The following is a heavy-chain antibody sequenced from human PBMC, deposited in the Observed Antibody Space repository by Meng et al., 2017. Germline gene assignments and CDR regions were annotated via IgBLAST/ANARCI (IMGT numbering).Heavy chain of an antibody. D-gene: IGHD3-3*01. Sequence: GGSLRLSCAASGFTFSSYAMHWVRQAPGKGLELVAVISYDGSNKYYADSVKGRFTISRDNSKNTLYLQMNSLRAEDTAVYYCARGVNGRGTIFGVVIPRGAFDIWGQGTMVTVSS. CDR3: ARGVNGRGTIFGVVIPRGAFDI. V-gene: IGHV3-30*01. CDR2: ISYDGSNK. CDR1: GFTFSSYA. J-gene: IGHJ3*02.